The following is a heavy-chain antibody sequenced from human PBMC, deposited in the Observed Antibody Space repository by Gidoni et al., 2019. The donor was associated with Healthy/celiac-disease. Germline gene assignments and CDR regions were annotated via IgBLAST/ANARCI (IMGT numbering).Heavy chain of an antibody. V-gene: IGHV3-23*01. J-gene: IGHJ4*02. CDR1: GFAFGSYV. D-gene: IGHD6-19*01. CDR3: LSQWLVWGEVDY. Sequence: EAQLLEPGGGLVQPGGSPRLTFAASGFAFGSYVMGWVRQAPGKGLARVIAIGDSGSSTYYAVPGKVRFTTYKDNSKNTLYLKMNSLRDEDTDEYDRLSQWLVWGEVDYWGQGTLVTVSS. CDR2: IGDSGSST.